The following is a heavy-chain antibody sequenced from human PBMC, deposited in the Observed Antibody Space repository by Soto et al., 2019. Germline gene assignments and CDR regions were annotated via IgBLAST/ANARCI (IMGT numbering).Heavy chain of an antibody. J-gene: IGHJ4*02. V-gene: IGHV3-33*08. CDR3: AFGNLSYYFDY. D-gene: IGHD3-16*01. CDR1: GFTFSGYS. CDR2: IWYDGSDK. Sequence: GGSLRLSCVASGFTFSGYSMHWVRQAPGKGLEWVAIIWYDGSDKYYADSVRGRFTISRDNSKNTLYLQMNSLRAEDTAVYHCAFGNLSYYFDYWGQGTPVTVPQ.